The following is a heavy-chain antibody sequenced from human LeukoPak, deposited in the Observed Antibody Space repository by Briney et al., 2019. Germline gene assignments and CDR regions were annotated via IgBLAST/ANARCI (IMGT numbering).Heavy chain of an antibody. CDR2: ISNSGSII. CDR1: GSTFSSHE. Sequence: GGSLRLSCAASGSTFSSHEMNWVRQAPGKGLEWVSYISNSGSIIYYADSVKGRFTISRDNAKNSLYLQMNSLRAEDTAVYYCARDPQGAAFDIWRQGTMVTVSS. V-gene: IGHV3-48*03. CDR3: ARDPQGAAFDI. J-gene: IGHJ3*02. D-gene: IGHD3-16*01.